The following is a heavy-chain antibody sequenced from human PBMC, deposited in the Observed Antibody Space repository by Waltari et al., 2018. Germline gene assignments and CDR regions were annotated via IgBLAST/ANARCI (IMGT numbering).Heavy chain of an antibody. CDR1: GGSFRDYL. V-gene: IGHV4-34*01. Sequence: QVQLQQWGAGLLKPSETLSLNCAVYGGSFRDYLWTWIRQPPGKGLQWIGEIYQSGRTTYNPSLESRVTISLDMSKNQFSLKLNSVTAADTAMYYCARTFCSRTRCPGTDVWGQGTTVTVSS. CDR3: ARTFCSRTRCPGTDV. D-gene: IGHD2-2*01. J-gene: IGHJ6*02. CDR2: IYQSGRT.